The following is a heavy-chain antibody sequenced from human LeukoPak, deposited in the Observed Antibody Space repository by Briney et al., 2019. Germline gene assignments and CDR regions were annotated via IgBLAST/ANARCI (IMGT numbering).Heavy chain of an antibody. Sequence: SETLSLTCAVSGYSISRGYHWGWIRQPPGKGLEWIGRIYHSGSTHYNPALKSRVTISVDTSKNQFSLKPSSVTAADTAVYYCARTGCPSHCRGGRLNWFDPWGQGTLVTVSS. CDR2: IYHSGST. J-gene: IGHJ5*02. CDR3: ARTGCPSHCRGGRLNWFDP. D-gene: IGHD2-15*01. V-gene: IGHV4-38-2*01. CDR1: GYSISRGYH.